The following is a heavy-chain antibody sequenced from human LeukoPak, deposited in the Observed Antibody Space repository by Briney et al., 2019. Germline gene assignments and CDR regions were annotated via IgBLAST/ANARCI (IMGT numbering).Heavy chain of an antibody. CDR3: ATYKFHYCDSSGTRHFDY. CDR2: ISAYNGNT. CDR1: GYTFTTYG. Sequence: GASVKVSCKASGYTFTTYGFSWVRQAPGQGLEWMGWISAYNGNTNYLEKLQGRVTMTEDTSTDTAYMELSSLRSEDTAVYYCATYKFHYCDSSGTRHFDYWGQGTLVTVSS. J-gene: IGHJ4*02. D-gene: IGHD3-22*01. V-gene: IGHV1-18*01.